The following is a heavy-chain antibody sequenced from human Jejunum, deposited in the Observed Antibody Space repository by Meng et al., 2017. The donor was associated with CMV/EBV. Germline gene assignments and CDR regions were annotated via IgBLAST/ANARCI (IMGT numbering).Heavy chain of an antibody. CDR3: ARVRGGFDP. Sequence: LTCTVAGGSISGYYWSWIRQPPGKGLEWVGYIYYTGGTNYNPSLESRATISVDRTKSQFSLKLTSVTPADTAVYYCARVRGGFDPWGQGILVTVSS. CDR1: GGSISGYY. V-gene: IGHV4-59*01. D-gene: IGHD2-15*01. CDR2: IYYTGGT. J-gene: IGHJ5*02.